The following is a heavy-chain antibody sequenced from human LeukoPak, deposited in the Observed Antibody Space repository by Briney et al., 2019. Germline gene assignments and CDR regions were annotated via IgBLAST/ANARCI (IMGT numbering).Heavy chain of an antibody. Sequence: PSETLSLTCTVSGGSISTYYWNWIRQPPGKGLEWIGYIYHSGSTNYNPSPQSQVTISVDTSKNQFSLNLNSVTAADTAVYYCARGGAARLHFQNWGQGTLVTVSS. CDR3: ARGGAARLHFQN. CDR2: IYHSGST. J-gene: IGHJ1*01. V-gene: IGHV4-59*01. CDR1: GGSISTYY. D-gene: IGHD6-6*01.